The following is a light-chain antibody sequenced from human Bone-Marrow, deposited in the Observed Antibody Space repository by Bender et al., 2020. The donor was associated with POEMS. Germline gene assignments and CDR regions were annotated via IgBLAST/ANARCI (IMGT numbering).Light chain of an antibody. CDR3: SSYTSSSTV. CDR2: DVT. V-gene: IGLV2-14*02. Sequence: QSALTQPASVSGSPGQSITISCAGTGSDVGSFSLVSWYQQQPGKAPKILIYDVTKRPSGVSNRFSGSKSGNTASLTISGLQAEDEADYYCSSYTSSSTVFGGGTKLTVL. CDR1: GSDVGSFSL. J-gene: IGLJ3*02.